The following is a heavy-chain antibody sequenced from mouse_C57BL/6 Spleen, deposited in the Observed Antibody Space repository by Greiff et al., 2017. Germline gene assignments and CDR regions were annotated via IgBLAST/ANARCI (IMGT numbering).Heavy chain of an antibody. Sequence: VQLQQPGAELVKPGASVKLSCKASGYTFTSYWMQWVKQRPGQGLEWIGEIDPSDSYTNYNHKFKGKATLTVDTSSSTAYMQLSSLTSEDSAVYYCARFYFGYYFDYWGQGTTLTVSS. CDR2: IDPSDSYT. CDR3: ARFYFGYYFDY. D-gene: IGHD2-1*01. J-gene: IGHJ2*01. V-gene: IGHV1-50*01. CDR1: GYTFTSYW.